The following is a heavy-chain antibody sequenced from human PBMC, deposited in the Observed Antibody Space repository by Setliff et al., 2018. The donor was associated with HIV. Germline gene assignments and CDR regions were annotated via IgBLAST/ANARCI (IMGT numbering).Heavy chain of an antibody. J-gene: IGHJ6*03. CDR2: VYYSGST. D-gene: IGHD6-6*01. Sequence: SETLSLTCTVFGGSMNNYYWNWIRQSPGKGLEWIGYVYYSGSTKYSPSLKSRVTISVDTSKNQFSLKLSSVTAADTAVYYCASEAWTSYRSSSGYYYYYMDVWGKGTTVTVS. CDR1: GGSMNNYY. CDR3: ASEAWTSYRSSSGYYYYYMDV. V-gene: IGHV4-59*01.